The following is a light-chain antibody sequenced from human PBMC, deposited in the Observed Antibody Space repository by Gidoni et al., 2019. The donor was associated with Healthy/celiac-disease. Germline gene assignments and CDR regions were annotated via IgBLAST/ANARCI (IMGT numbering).Light chain of an antibody. V-gene: IGLV3-1*01. CDR2: QDS. Sequence: SYELTQPTSGSVSPVQTASITCSGDKLGDKYACWYQQKPGQSPVLVIYQDSKRPSVIPERFSGSNSGNTATLTISGTQAMDEADYYCQAWDSSTYVFGTGTKVTV. J-gene: IGLJ1*01. CDR1: KLGDKY. CDR3: QAWDSSTYV.